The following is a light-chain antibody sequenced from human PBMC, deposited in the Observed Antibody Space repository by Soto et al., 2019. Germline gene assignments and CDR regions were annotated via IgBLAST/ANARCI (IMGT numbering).Light chain of an antibody. CDR2: DAS. J-gene: IGKJ1*01. CDR1: QGISSA. Sequence: AIQFTQSPSSLSASVGDRVTITCRASQGISSALAWYQQKPGKAPKLLIYDASSLESGVPSRFSGSGSGTDFTLTISSLQPEDFATYYCQQFNSYRTFGQGTKVDIK. V-gene: IGKV1-13*02. CDR3: QQFNSYRT.